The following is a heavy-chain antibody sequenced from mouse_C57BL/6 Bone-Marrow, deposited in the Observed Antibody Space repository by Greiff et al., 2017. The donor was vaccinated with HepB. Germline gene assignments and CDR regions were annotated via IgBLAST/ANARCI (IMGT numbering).Heavy chain of an antibody. J-gene: IGHJ2*01. CDR3: TLYYGSSYFDY. V-gene: IGHV1-5*01. CDR1: GYTFTSYW. D-gene: IGHD1-1*01. CDR2: IYPGNSDT. Sequence: EVKLVESGTVLARPGASVKMSCKTSGYTFTSYWMHWVKQRPGQGLEWIGAIYPGNSDTSYNQKFKGKAKLTAVTSASTAYMELSSLTNEDSAVYYCTLYYGSSYFDYWGQGTTLTVSS.